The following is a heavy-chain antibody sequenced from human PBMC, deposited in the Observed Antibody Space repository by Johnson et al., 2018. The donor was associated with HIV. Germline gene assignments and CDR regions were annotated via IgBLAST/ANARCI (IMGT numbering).Heavy chain of an antibody. D-gene: IGHD3-16*01. CDR1: GFNFDDYT. CDR2: ISWDGDKT. Sequence: VQLVESGGAVVQPGGSLRLSCAASGFNFDDYTMHWVRQVPGKGLEWVSLISWDGDKTYYADSVRGRFIISRDNSKNSLFLQLNNLRIEDTALYYCALPYTGGVHAFDSWGQGTMVTVSS. J-gene: IGHJ3*02. CDR3: ALPYTGGVHAFDS. V-gene: IGHV3-43*01.